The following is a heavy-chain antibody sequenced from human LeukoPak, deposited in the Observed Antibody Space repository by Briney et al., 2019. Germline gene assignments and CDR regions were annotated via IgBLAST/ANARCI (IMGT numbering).Heavy chain of an antibody. D-gene: IGHD3-16*02. CDR3: ARVVSYNWFDP. V-gene: IGHV4-31*03. Sequence: SETLSLTCTVSGGSISSGGYYWSWIRQHPGKGLEWIGYIYYSGSTYYDPSLKSRVTISVDTSKNQFSLKLSSVTAADTAVYYCARVVSYNWFDPWGQGTLVTVSS. J-gene: IGHJ5*02. CDR2: IYYSGST. CDR1: GGSISSGGYY.